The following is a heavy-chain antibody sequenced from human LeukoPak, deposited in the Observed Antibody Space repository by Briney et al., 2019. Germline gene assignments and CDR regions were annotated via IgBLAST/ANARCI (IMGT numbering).Heavy chain of an antibody. D-gene: IGHD3-10*01. CDR2: IKSKTDGGTT. CDR3: ATDASAISHHAMNV. CDR1: GFTFSNAW. Sequence: GGSLRLSCAASGFTFSNAWMSWVRQAPGKGLEWVGRIKSKTDGGTTDYAAPVKGRFTISRDDSKNTLYLQMNSLRTEDTAVYYCATDASAISHHAMNVWGQGTTVTVSS. J-gene: IGHJ6*02. V-gene: IGHV3-15*01.